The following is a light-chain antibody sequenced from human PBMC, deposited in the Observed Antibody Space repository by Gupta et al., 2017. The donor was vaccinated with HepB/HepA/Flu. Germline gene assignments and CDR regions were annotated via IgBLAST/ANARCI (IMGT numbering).Light chain of an antibody. J-gene: IGLJ1*01. Sequence: SYVLTQPPSVSVAPGETATITCGANNIGSRSVHWYQQKPGQAPVLVVYDDTERPSGIPERFSGSDSGNTATLTISRVEAGDEADYYCQVWDSDTDHCVFGTGTKVSVL. CDR2: DDT. V-gene: IGLV3-21*02. CDR1: NIGSRS. CDR3: QVWDSDTDHCV.